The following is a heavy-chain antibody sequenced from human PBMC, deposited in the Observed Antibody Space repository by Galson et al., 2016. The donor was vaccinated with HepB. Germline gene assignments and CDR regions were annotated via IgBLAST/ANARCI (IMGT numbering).Heavy chain of an antibody. D-gene: IGHD4-11*01. CDR1: GFTFSSYS. Sequence: SLRLSCAASGFTFSSYSMNWVRQAPGKGLEWVSYISSSSSTIYHADSVKGRVTISRDNAKNSLYLQMNSLRAEDTAIYYCAKESPYSNVRHYYLENWGLGTLVTVSS. V-gene: IGHV3-48*01. CDR2: ISSSSSTI. CDR3: AKESPYSNVRHYYLEN. J-gene: IGHJ4*01.